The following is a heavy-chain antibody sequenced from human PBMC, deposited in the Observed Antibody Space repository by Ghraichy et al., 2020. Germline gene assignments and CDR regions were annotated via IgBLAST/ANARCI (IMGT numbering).Heavy chain of an antibody. J-gene: IGHJ3*02. CDR1: GGSISSGGYY. CDR2: IYYSGST. V-gene: IGHV4-31*03. CDR3: ARDRSVVAATHGRAFDI. D-gene: IGHD2-15*01. Sequence: SETLSLTCTVSGGSISSGGYYWSWIRQHPGKGLEWIGYIYYSGSTYYNPSLKSRVTISVDTSKNQFSLKLSSVTAADTAVYYCARDRSVVAATHGRAFDIWGQGTMVTVSS.